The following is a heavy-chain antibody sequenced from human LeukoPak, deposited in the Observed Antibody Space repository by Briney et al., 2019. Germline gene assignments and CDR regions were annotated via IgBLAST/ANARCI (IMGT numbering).Heavy chain of an antibody. CDR3: AKDMGNTALLRWFDP. J-gene: IGHJ5*02. V-gene: IGHV3-23*01. D-gene: IGHD2/OR15-2a*01. Sequence: PGGSLRLSCAASGFTFSSCSMTWVRQAPGKGLEWVSGISGSGGSTYYADSVKGRFTISRDNSKNTLYLQMNSLRAEDTALYYCAKDMGNTALLRWFDPWGQGTLVTVSS. CDR1: GFTFSSCS. CDR2: ISGSGGST.